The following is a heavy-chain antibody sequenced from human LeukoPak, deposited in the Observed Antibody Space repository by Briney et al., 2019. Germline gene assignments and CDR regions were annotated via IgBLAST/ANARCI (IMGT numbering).Heavy chain of an antibody. CDR1: GLTVPINY. J-gene: IGHJ4*02. Sequence: GGSETLSCALIGLTVPINYLAWARDAPGGGVEWVSVVYRGGNTYYADTVKGRFNMSKHSSQATLYLQMRNPRAEDKAVYYCARGMPGAPGGGFFDYWGQGTLVTVSS. CDR3: ARGMPGAPGGGFFDY. V-gene: IGHV3-66*01. CDR2: VYRGGNT. D-gene: IGHD3-16*01.